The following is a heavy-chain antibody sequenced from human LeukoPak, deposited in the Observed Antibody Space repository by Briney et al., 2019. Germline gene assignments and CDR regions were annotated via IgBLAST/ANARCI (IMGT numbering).Heavy chain of an antibody. V-gene: IGHV4-59*08. CDR3: ARKTYCSGGRCYGENWFDP. D-gene: IGHD2-15*01. CDR1: GGSISGYH. Sequence: SETLSLTCTVTGGSISGYHWNWIRQSPGKGLEWITNIFYTGNTDYNPSLKSRVTISINTSKNEISLILRSVTAADTAVYYCARKTYCSGGRCYGENWFDPWGQGILVTVSS. CDR2: IFYTGNT. J-gene: IGHJ5*02.